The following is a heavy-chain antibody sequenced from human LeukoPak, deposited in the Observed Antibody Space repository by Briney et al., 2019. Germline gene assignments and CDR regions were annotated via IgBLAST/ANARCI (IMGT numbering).Heavy chain of an antibody. CDR2: IYPGDSDI. CDR1: GYRFTNYW. CDR3: TRQGVYFSDSSAFYY. J-gene: IGHJ4*02. D-gene: IGHD3-22*01. V-gene: IGHV5-51*01. Sequence: GESLKISCKGSGYRFTNYWIAWVRRMPGKGLELMGSIYPGDSDIRYSPSFQGQVTISADKSFTTAYLQWRSLKASDTAMYYCTRQGVYFSDSSAFYYWGQGTRVTVSS.